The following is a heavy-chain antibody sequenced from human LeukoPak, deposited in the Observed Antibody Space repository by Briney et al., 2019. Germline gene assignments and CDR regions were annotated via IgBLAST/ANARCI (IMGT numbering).Heavy chain of an antibody. CDR2: IYYSGST. Sequence: SETLSLTCTVSGGSISSSSYYWGWIRQPPGKGLEWIGSIYYSGSTYYNPSLKSRVTISVDTSKNQFSLKLSSVTAADTAVYYCARVSFGYCSSTSCYEGIYYFDYWGQGTLVTVSS. CDR3: ARVSFGYCSSTSCYEGIYYFDY. CDR1: GGSISSSSYY. J-gene: IGHJ4*02. V-gene: IGHV4-39*07. D-gene: IGHD2-2*01.